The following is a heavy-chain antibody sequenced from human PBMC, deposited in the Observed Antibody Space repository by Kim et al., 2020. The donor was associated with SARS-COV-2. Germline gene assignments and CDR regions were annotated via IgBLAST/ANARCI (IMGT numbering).Heavy chain of an antibody. J-gene: IGHJ5*02. V-gene: IGHV3-11*06. CDR3: ARDRYSSSWNWFDP. D-gene: IGHD6-13*01. Sequence: ADSVKGRFTISRDNAKNSLYLQMNSLRAEDTAVYYCARDRYSSSWNWFDPWGQGTLVTVSS.